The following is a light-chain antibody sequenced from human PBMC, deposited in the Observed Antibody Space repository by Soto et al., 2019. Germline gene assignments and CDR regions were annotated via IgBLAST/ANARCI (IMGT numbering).Light chain of an antibody. CDR1: QSVVKC. Sequence: EIVLTQSPATLSLSPGERATLSCRASQSVVKCLAWYQQKPGQAPRLLIYDVSSRAPGIPARFSGSGSGTDFTLTISSLEPEDLGVYYCQQCNNWPPITFGQGTRLEIK. CDR2: DVS. J-gene: IGKJ5*01. V-gene: IGKV3-11*01. CDR3: QQCNNWPPIT.